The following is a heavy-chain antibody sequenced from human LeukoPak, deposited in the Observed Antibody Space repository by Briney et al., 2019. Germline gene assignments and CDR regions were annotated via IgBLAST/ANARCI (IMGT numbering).Heavy chain of an antibody. CDR3: AKEQQPVAPGDY. Sequence: PGTSLRLSCAASGFTFSSYAMHWVRQAPGKGLEWVPTISYDESQKYYADSVKGRFTISRDNSTYTLYLQMNSPRAEDTAMYYCAKEQQPVAPGDYWGQGILVTVSA. CDR2: ISYDESQK. D-gene: IGHD6-13*01. J-gene: IGHJ4*02. CDR1: GFTFSSYA. V-gene: IGHV3-30*18.